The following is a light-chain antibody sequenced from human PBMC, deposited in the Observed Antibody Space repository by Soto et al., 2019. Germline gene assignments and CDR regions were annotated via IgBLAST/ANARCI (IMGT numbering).Light chain of an antibody. CDR1: GSDVGGYDY. V-gene: IGLV2-14*01. Sequence: QSALTQPASVSGAPGQSITISCTGRGSDVGGYDYVSWYQQHPGKAPKLMIYEVTNRPSGISDRFSGSKSGNTASLTISGLHAEDEADYFCSSYTSGSTRYVFGSGTKLTVL. CDR2: EVT. J-gene: IGLJ1*01. CDR3: SSYTSGSTRYV.